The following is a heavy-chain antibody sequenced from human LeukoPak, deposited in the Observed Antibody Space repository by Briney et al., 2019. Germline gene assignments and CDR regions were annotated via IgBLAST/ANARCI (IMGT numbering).Heavy chain of an antibody. V-gene: IGHV4-39*01. J-gene: IGHJ4*02. Sequence: SETLSLTCTVSGGAIISDNFYWGWVRQPPGKGLEWVGSINYSGTTYYNPSLRSRVSISVDTSRTQYFLRLNSVTAADTAVYYCGRLFDSWGQGILVTVSS. CDR1: GGAIISDNFY. CDR2: INYSGTT. CDR3: GRLFDS.